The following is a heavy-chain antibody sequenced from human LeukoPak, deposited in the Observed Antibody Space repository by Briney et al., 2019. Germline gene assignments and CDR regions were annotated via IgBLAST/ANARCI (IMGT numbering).Heavy chain of an antibody. J-gene: IGHJ4*02. Sequence: SQTLSLTCTVSGGSISSGGYYWSWIRQHPGKGLEWIGYIYYSGSTYYNPSLKSRVAISVDTSKNQFSLKLSSVTAADTAVYYCARVRGAQLWSHYFDYWGQGTLVTVSS. D-gene: IGHD5-18*01. CDR1: GGSISSGGYY. CDR3: ARVRGAQLWSHYFDY. CDR2: IYYSGST. V-gene: IGHV4-31*03.